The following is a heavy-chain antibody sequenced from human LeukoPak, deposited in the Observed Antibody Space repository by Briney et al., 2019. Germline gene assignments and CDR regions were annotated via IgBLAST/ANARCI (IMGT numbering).Heavy chain of an antibody. CDR3: ARQIGSGGSGTYSWFDP. J-gene: IGHJ5*02. Sequence: ASVKVSCKASGYTFTSYYIHWVRQAPGQGLEWMGIINPSGGSTSYAQKFQGRVTMTRDTSTSTVYMEVSSLRSEDTAVYYCARQIGSGGSGTYSWFDPWGQGTLVTVSS. CDR1: GYTFTSYY. V-gene: IGHV1-46*01. D-gene: IGHD3-10*01. CDR2: INPSGGST.